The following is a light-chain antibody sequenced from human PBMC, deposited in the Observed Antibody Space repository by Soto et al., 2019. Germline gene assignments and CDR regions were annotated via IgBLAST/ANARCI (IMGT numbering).Light chain of an antibody. V-gene: IGKV1-9*01. CDR1: QGISSY. Sequence: IQLPQSPSSLSASVGDRVTITCRASQGISSYLAWYQQKPGKAPKLLIYAASTLQSGVPSRFSGSGSGTDFTLTISSLQPEDFATYDCQQLNSYPLSFGGGTKVEIK. CDR2: AAS. CDR3: QQLNSYPLS. J-gene: IGKJ4*01.